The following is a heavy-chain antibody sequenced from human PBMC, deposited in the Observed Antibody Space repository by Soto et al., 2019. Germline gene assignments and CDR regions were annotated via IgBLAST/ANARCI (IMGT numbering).Heavy chain of an antibody. J-gene: IGHJ6*02. CDR2: ISSSSSYI. V-gene: IGHV3-21*01. D-gene: IGHD6-13*01. CDR1: GFTFSSYS. Sequence: GGSLRLSCAASGFTFSSYSMNWVRQAPGKGLEWVSSISSSSSYIYYADSVKGRFTISRDNAKNSLYLQMNSLRAEDTAVYYCARDGRSSSWSGAVDYYYYGMDVWGQGTTVTVSS. CDR3: ARDGRSSSWSGAVDYYYYGMDV.